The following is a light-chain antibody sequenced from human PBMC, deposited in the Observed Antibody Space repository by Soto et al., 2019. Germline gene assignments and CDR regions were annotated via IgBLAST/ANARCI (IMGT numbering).Light chain of an antibody. J-gene: IGKJ1*01. CDR3: KQYGSSPNT. CDR2: GAS. Sequence: EIVLTQSPGTLSLSPGERATLSCRASQSVSSSYLAWYQQKPGQAPRLLIYGASSRATGIPDRFSGSGSGTDFTLTISRLEPEDIAVYYCKQYGSSPNTFGQGTKVEIK. V-gene: IGKV3-20*01. CDR1: QSVSSSY.